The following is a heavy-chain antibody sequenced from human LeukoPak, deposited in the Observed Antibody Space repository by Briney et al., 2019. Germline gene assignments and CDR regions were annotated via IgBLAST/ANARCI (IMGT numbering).Heavy chain of an antibody. CDR1: GGSISSGGYY. D-gene: IGHD3-3*01. V-gene: IGHV4-31*03. J-gene: IGHJ4*02. CDR3: ARQGDIRFLEWLY. CDR2: IYYSGST. Sequence: SETLSLTCTVSGGSISSGGYYWSWIRQHPGKGLEWIGYIYYSGSTYYNPSLKSRVTISVDTSKNQFSLKLSSVTAADTAVYYCARQGDIRFLEWLYWGQGTLVTVSS.